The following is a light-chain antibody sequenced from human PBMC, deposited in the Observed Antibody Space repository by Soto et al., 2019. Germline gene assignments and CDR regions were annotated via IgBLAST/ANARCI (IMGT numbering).Light chain of an antibody. Sequence: IVMTQSPATLSVSPGERATLSGRARQSVSGNLAWYQQKPGQAPRLLIYGASTRATGIPARFSGSGSGTEFTLTISSLQAEDFAVYYCQQYNNWPPTLGPGTKVDI. CDR1: QSVSGN. CDR2: GAS. CDR3: QQYNNWPPT. J-gene: IGKJ3*01. V-gene: IGKV3-15*01.